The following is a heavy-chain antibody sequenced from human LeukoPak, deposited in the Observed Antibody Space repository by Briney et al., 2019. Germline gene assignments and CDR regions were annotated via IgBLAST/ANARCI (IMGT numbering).Heavy chain of an antibody. CDR3: ARVSSTYYYDSSGYYFDY. CDR1: GGSISSGGYY. D-gene: IGHD3-22*01. V-gene: IGHV4-61*08. Sequence: SETLSLTCTVSGGSISSGGYYWSWIRQHPGKGLEWIGYIYYSGSTNYNPSLKSRVTISVDTSKNQFSLKLSSVTAADTAVYYCARVSSTYYYDSSGYYFDYWGQGTLVTVSS. CDR2: IYYSGST. J-gene: IGHJ4*02.